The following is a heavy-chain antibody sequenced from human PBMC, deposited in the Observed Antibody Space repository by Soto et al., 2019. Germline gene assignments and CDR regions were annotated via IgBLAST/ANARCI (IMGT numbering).Heavy chain of an antibody. CDR3: VKGEYYYDSSGCYLFDY. Sequence: PGGSLRLSCSASGFTFSIYAMHWVRQAPGKGLEYVSSISTNGGSTDYADSVKGRFTISRDNSKNTVYLQMSSLRVEDTAVYYCVKGEYYYDSSGCYLFDYSTQGTLVTVSS. J-gene: IGHJ4*02. V-gene: IGHV3-64D*06. D-gene: IGHD3-22*01. CDR1: GFTFSIYA. CDR2: ISTNGGST.